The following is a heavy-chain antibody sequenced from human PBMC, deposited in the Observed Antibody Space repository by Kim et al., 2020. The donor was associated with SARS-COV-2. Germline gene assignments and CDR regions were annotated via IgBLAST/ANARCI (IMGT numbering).Heavy chain of an antibody. J-gene: IGHJ5*02. CDR3: ARDVNETGITMIVVAGNWFDP. V-gene: IGHV3-30-3*01. Sequence: GGSLRLSCAASGFTFSSYAMHWVRQAPGKGLEWVAVISYDGSNKYYADSVKGRFTISRDNSKNTLYLQMNSLRAEDTAVYYCARDVNETGITMIVVAGNWFDPWGQGTLVTVSS. CDR1: GFTFSSYA. D-gene: IGHD3-22*01. CDR2: ISYDGSNK.